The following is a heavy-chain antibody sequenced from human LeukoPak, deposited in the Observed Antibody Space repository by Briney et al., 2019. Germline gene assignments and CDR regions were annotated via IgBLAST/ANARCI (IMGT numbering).Heavy chain of an antibody. CDR3: ARLSGYYKGGFDY. J-gene: IGHJ4*02. CDR2: IYPADSDT. CDR1: GYMFANSW. Sequence: GESLKISCKASGYMFANSWIGWVRQMPGKGLEWMGIIYPADSDTRYSPSFQGQVTISADKSISTAYLQRSSLKASDTAMYYCARLSGYYKGGFDYWGQGTLVTVSS. D-gene: IGHD3-3*01. V-gene: IGHV5-51*01.